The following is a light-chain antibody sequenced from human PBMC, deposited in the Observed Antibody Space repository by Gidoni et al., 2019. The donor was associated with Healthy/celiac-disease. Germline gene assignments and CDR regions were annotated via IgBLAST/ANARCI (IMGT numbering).Light chain of an antibody. V-gene: IGLV4-69*01. CDR1: SGHSSYA. CDR3: QTWGTGFWV. Sequence: QLVLTQSPSASASLGASVKLTCPLSSGHSSYAIAWHQQLPEKGPRYLMKLNSDGSHSKGDGIPDRFSGSSSGAERYLTISSLQSEDEADYYCQTWGTGFWVFGGGTKLTVL. CDR2: LNSDGSH. J-gene: IGLJ3*02.